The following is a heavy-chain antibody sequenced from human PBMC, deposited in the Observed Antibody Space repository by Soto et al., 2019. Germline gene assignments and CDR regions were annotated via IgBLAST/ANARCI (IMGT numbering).Heavy chain of an antibody. J-gene: IGHJ4*02. CDR3: NYPLSYSDGSGYSFVEY. CDR1: GFTVTNAW. Sequence: EVQLVESGGGLVKPGGSLRLSCATSGFTVTNAWSNWVRQAPGKGLEWVGRVKSKADGGATDYSAPVKGRFTISRDDSKNTLYLQIDSLETGDAAVYYCNYPLSYSDGSGYSFVEYWREGTLVCVSS. V-gene: IGHV3-15*07. D-gene: IGHD3-22*01. CDR2: VKSKADGGAT.